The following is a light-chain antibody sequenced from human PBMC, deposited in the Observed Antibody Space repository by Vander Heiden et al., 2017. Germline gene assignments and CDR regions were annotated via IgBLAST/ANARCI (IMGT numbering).Light chain of an antibody. CDR2: GNS. Sequence: QSVLTQPPSVSGAPGQRVTIPCTGSSSNIGAGYDVHWYQQLPGTAPKLLIYGNSNRPSGVPDRFSGSKSGTSASLAITGLQAEDEADYYCQSYDSSLSGWVFGGGTKL. CDR1: SSNIGAGYD. CDR3: QSYDSSLSGWV. J-gene: IGLJ3*02. V-gene: IGLV1-40*01.